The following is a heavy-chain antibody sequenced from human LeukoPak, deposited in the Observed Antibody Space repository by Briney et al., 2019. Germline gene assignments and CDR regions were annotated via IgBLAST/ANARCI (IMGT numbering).Heavy chain of an antibody. CDR1: GGSFSGYY. Sequence: TTSETLSLTCAIYGGSFSGYYWSWIRQPPGKGLEWIGEINHSGSTNYNPSLKSRVTISVDTSKNQFSLKLSSVTAADTAVYYCARGRGIVHSYWFDPWGQGTLVTVSS. J-gene: IGHJ5*02. CDR2: INHSGST. V-gene: IGHV4-34*01. D-gene: IGHD2-8*01. CDR3: ARGRGIVHSYWFDP.